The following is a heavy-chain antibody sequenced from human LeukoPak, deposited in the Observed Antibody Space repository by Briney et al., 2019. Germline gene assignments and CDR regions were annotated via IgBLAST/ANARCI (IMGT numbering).Heavy chain of an antibody. V-gene: IGHV5-51*01. CDR1: GYTFTTSW. CDR2: IYPSDSDT. D-gene: IGHD5-12*01. CDR3: VKPGYSASFEL. Sequence: GESLKISCQASGYTFTTSWIGWVRQLPGTGLEWMAIIYPSDSDTRYNPSFQGRVTISADKSINTAYLSWSSLKGSDSAIYYCVKPGYSASFELWGQGTTVTVSS. J-gene: IGHJ3*01.